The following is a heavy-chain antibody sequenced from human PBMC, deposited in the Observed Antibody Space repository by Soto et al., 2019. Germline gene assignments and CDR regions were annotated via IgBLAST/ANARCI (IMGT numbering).Heavy chain of an antibody. CDR2: IYYSGST. Sequence: QVQLQESGPGLVKPSETLSLTCTVSGGSVSSGNYYWSWIRQPPGKRLEWIGYIYYSGSTNYNPSLKSRVTLSVDTSKNQFSLKLSSVTAADTAVYYCASYSSGWYDVSYWGQGTLVTVSS. CDR3: ASYSSGWYDVSY. CDR1: GGSVSSGNYY. D-gene: IGHD6-19*01. J-gene: IGHJ4*02. V-gene: IGHV4-61*01.